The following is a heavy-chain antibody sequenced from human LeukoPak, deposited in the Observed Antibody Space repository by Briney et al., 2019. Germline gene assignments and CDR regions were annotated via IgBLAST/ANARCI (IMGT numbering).Heavy chain of an antibody. V-gene: IGHV3-23*01. Sequence: GGSLRLSCAASGFTFSSYAMSWVRQAPVKGLEWVSGIGGSDGRTYYADSVKGRFTISRDNSKNTLYLQMNSLRAEDTAVYYCARGRNYDFWSGYYYGMDVWGQGTTVTVSS. CDR1: GFTFSSYA. CDR2: IGGSDGRT. CDR3: ARGRNYDFWSGYYYGMDV. J-gene: IGHJ6*02. D-gene: IGHD3-3*01.